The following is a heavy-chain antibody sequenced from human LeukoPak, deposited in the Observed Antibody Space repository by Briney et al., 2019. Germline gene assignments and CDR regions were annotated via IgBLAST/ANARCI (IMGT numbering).Heavy chain of an antibody. CDR3: AKDGPTYYYDSSGPPAEFDY. CDR1: GFTFSNFA. V-gene: IGHV3-23*01. Sequence: GGSLRLSCAASGFTFSNFAMTWVRQVPGKGLEWVSVVNGSGRSTYNADSVKGRFTISRDNSKNTLYLQMNSLRAEDTAVYYCAKDGPTYYYDSSGPPAEFDYWGQGTLVTVSS. D-gene: IGHD3-22*01. J-gene: IGHJ4*02. CDR2: VNGSGRST.